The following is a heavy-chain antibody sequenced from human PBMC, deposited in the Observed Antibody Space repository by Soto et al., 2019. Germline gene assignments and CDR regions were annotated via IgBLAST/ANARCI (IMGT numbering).Heavy chain of an antibody. D-gene: IGHD2-21*01. CDR3: AKEMSICYYYGMDV. CDR1: GFTFSSYG. J-gene: IGHJ6*02. V-gene: IGHV3-30*18. CDR2: ISYDGSNK. Sequence: GGSLRLSCAASGFTFSSYGMHWVRQAPGKGLEWVAVISYDGSNKYYADSAKGRFTISRDNSKNTLYLQMNSLRAEDTAVYYCAKEMSICYYYGMDVWGRGTTVTVSS.